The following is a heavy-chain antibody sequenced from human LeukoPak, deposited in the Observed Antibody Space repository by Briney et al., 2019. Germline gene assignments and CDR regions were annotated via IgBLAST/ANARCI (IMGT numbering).Heavy chain of an antibody. V-gene: IGHV4-59*08. CDR3: ASHSGSYYFDY. Sequence: SETLSLTCTVSGGSISSYYWSWIRQPPGKGLEWIGYIYYSGSTNYNPSLKSRVTISVDTSKNQFSLKLSSVTAADTAVYYCASHSGSYYFDYWGQGTLVTVSS. J-gene: IGHJ4*02. CDR1: GGSISSYY. CDR2: IYYSGST. D-gene: IGHD1-26*01.